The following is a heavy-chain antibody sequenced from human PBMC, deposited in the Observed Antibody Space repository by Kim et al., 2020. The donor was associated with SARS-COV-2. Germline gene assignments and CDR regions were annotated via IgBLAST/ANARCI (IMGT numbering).Heavy chain of an antibody. CDR1: GFTFSNYG. D-gene: IGHD6-25*01. J-gene: IGHJ4*02. Sequence: GGSLRLSCAASGFTFSNYGMHWVRQAPGKWREWVAVIWFDGSNKYYADSVKGRFIISRDNSKNPLYLQMNSLCAEDTAVYYCAREGIAATAAIDYWGQGTLVTVSS. V-gene: IGHV3-33*01. CDR2: IWFDGSNK. CDR3: AREGIAATAAIDY.